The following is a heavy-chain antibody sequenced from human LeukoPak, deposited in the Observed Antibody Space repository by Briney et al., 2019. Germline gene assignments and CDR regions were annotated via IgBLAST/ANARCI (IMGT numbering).Heavy chain of an antibody. CDR3: ARGVGISEKFDY. D-gene: IGHD2-21*01. Sequence: SGTLSLTCAVSGGSISSSNWWSWVRQPPGKGLEWIGEIYHSGSTNYNPSLKSRVTISVDTSKNQFSLKLSSVTAADTAVYYCARGVGISEKFDYWGQGTLVTVSS. V-gene: IGHV4-4*02. CDR2: IYHSGST. J-gene: IGHJ4*02. CDR1: GGSISSSNW.